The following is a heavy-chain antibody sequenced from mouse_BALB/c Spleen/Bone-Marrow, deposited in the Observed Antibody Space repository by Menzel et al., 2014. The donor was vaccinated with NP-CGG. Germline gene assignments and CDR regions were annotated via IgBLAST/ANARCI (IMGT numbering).Heavy chain of an antibody. CDR2: IWAGGST. V-gene: IGHV2-9*02. CDR3: ARDRNSLLRLRYFDF. D-gene: IGHD1-2*01. Sequence: QVQLKESGPGLVAPSQSLSITCTVSGFSLTNYGLHWVRQPPGKGLEWLGVIWAGGSTNYNSALMSRLSISKDNSKSQVFSKMHSLQTDDTAMYYGARDRNSLLRLRYFDFWGQGTTLTVSS. CDR1: GFSLTNYG. J-gene: IGHJ2*01.